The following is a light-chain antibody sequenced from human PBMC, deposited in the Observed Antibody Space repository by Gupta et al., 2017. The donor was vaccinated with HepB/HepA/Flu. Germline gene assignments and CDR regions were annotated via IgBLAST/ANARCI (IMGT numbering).Light chain of an antibody. CDR3: AAWDDRLSAVV. V-gene: IGLV1-47*01. CDR2: RNN. CDR1: SSSFGGKY. J-gene: IGLJ2*01. Sequence: QSVLTQPPSASGTPGQSVTFSCSGSSSSFGGKYVYWYQKLPGKATKLLIYRNNQRPSGVKDRLAGYKAGTSDSRAIRGLRSEDEAEYYCAAWDDRLSAVVFGGGTKLTVL.